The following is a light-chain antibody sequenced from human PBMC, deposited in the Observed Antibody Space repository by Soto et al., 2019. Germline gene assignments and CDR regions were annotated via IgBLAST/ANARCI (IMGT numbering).Light chain of an antibody. CDR1: QSVSSSY. Sequence: EIVLTQSPATLSLSSGERATLSCRASQSVSSSYLAWYQQKPGQAPSLLVYATSSRDTGIPDRFSGSGSGTDFTLTISRLEPEDFAVYYCQQYGSSSFTFGPGTKVEIK. CDR2: ATS. J-gene: IGKJ2*01. V-gene: IGKV3-20*01. CDR3: QQYGSSSFT.